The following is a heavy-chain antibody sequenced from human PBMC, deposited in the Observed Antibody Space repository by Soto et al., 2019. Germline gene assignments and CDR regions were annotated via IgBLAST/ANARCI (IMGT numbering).Heavy chain of an antibody. Sequence: ASVKVSCKASGYTFTSYYMHWVRQAPGQGLEWMGIINPSGGSTSYAQKFQGRVTMTRDTSTSTVYMELSSLRSEDTAVYYCARDSRYYDSSGHNPTSMDVWGQGTKVTVSS. CDR2: INPSGGST. J-gene: IGHJ6*02. D-gene: IGHD3-22*01. CDR3: ARDSRYYDSSGHNPTSMDV. V-gene: IGHV1-46*01. CDR1: GYTFTSYY.